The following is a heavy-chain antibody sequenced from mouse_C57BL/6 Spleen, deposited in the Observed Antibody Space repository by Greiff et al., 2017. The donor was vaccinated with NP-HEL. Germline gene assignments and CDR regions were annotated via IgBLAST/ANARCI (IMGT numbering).Heavy chain of an antibody. CDR1: GFTFTDYY. Sequence: VQLQQSGGGLVQPGGSLSLSCAASGFTFTDYYMSWVRQPPGKALEWLGFIRNKANGYTTEYSASVKGRFTISRDNSQSIFYLQMNALRAEDSATYYCARGGGLRRGGFDYWGQGTTLTVSS. CDR3: ARGGGLRRGGFDY. CDR2: IRNKANGYTT. J-gene: IGHJ2*01. D-gene: IGHD2-4*01. V-gene: IGHV7-3*01.